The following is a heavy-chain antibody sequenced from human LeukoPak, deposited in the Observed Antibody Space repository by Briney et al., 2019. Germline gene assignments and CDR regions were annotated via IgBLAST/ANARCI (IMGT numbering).Heavy chain of an antibody. J-gene: IGHJ3*02. CDR2: ISSSSSTI. CDR1: GFTFSSYS. Sequence: GGSLRLSCAASGFTFSSYSMNWVRQAPGKGLEWVSYISSSSSTIDYADSVKGRFTISRDNAKNSLYLQMNSLRAEDTAVYYCASSHRPPYYYDSSGYSPEGDAFDIWGQGTMVTVSS. CDR3: ASSHRPPYYYDSSGYSPEGDAFDI. D-gene: IGHD3-22*01. V-gene: IGHV3-48*04.